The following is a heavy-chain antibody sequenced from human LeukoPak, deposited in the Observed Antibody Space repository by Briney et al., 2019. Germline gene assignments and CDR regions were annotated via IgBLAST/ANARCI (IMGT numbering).Heavy chain of an antibody. Sequence: GRSLRLSCAASGFTFDDYAMHWVRQAPGKGLEWVSGISWNSGSIGYADSVKGRFTISRDNAKSSLYLQVNSLRAEDTALYYCAKDTCSGGSCYVYYFYGMDVWGQGTTVTVSS. CDR3: AKDTCSGGSCYVYYFYGMDV. CDR1: GFTFDDYA. V-gene: IGHV3-9*01. CDR2: ISWNSGSI. D-gene: IGHD2-15*01. J-gene: IGHJ6*02.